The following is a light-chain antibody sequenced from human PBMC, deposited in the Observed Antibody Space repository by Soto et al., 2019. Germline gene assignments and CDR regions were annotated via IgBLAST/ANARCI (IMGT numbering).Light chain of an antibody. V-gene: IGLV2-14*01. CDR2: EVS. J-gene: IGLJ2*01. Sequence: QSVLTQPASVSGSPGQSIAISCTGTSSDVVTYKYVSWYQQHPGKAPTLMIYEVSIRPSGVSDRFSGSKSGNTASLTISGLRPEYEAYYYCCSYAGSTTRVVFGGGTKLTVL. CDR3: CSYAGSTTRVV. CDR1: SSDVVTYKY.